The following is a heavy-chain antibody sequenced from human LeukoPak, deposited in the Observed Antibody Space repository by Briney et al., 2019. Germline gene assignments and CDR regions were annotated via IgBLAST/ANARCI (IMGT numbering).Heavy chain of an antibody. D-gene: IGHD3-10*01. Sequence: GSLRLSCAVSGFGVSNNYISWVRQPPGKGLEFIGHIYYSGATAYNPSLRSRLTMSVDTSKNQFSLRLSSVTAADTAVYYCARLQYYYGSGSYYNGGDAFDIWGQGTMVTVSS. CDR1: GFGVSNNY. J-gene: IGHJ3*02. CDR3: ARLQYYYGSGSYYNGGDAFDI. CDR2: IYYSGAT. V-gene: IGHV4-59*02.